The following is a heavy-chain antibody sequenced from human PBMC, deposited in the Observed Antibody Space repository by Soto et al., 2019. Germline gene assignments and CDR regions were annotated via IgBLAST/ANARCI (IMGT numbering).Heavy chain of an antibody. J-gene: IGHJ4*02. CDR1: GGSISSGGYS. D-gene: IGHD6-19*01. V-gene: IGHV4-30-2*01. Sequence: QLQLQESGSGLVKPSQTLSLTCAVSGGSISSGGYSWSWIRQPPGKGLEWIGYIYHSGSTYYNPSLKSRVTISVDRSKNQFSLKLSSVTSADTAVYYCARAGGLGAVAVDYWGQGTLVTVSS. CDR3: ARAGGLGAVAVDY. CDR2: IYHSGST.